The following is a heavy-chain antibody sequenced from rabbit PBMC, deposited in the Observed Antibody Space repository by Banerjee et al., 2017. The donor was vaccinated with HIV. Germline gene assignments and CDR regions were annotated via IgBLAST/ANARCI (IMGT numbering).Heavy chain of an antibody. CDR3: ARDFDL. Sequence: QEQLEESGGDLVKPEGSLTLTCTASGFSFSSGYDMCWVRQAPGKGLEWIGCIYSSSGSTDYASWVNGRFTISLDNAQNTVFLQMTSLTAADTATYFCARDFDLWGPGTLVTVS. CDR1: GFSFSSGYD. V-gene: IGHV1S45*01. CDR2: IYSSSGST. J-gene: IGHJ4*01.